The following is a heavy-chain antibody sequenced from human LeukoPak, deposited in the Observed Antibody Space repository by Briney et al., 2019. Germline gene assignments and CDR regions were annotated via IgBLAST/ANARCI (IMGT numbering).Heavy chain of an antibody. D-gene: IGHD3-22*01. Sequence: GGSLTLSCTASGFTLNIYQMNCLRHAPRKGLEWVSYIISSGSTIYYGDYVKGGFTMSRDNAKNSLYLQMNSLRDEDTAVYYCARVEYDSSGYYRVFDYWGQGTLVTVSS. J-gene: IGHJ4*02. CDR1: GFTLNIYQ. CDR2: IISSGSTI. CDR3: ARVEYDSSGYYRVFDY. V-gene: IGHV3-48*03.